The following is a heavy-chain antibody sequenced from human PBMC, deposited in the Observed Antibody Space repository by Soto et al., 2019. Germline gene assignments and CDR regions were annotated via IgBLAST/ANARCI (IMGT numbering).Heavy chain of an antibody. CDR1: GYTFTGYY. Sequence: GASVKVSFKASGYTFTGYYMHWVRQAPGQGLGWMGWINPNSGGTNYAQKFQGWVTMTRDTSISTAYMELSRLRSDDTAVYYCARGVYSGSYSIPDYWGQGTLVTVSS. V-gene: IGHV1-2*04. D-gene: IGHD1-26*01. J-gene: IGHJ4*02. CDR3: ARGVYSGSYSIPDY. CDR2: INPNSGGT.